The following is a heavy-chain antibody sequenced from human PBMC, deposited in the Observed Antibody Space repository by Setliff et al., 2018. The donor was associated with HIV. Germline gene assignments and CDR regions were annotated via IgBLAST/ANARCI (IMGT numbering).Heavy chain of an antibody. CDR1: GGSISSGIYY. Sequence: TLSLTCTVSGGSISSGIYYWIWIRQPAGKGLEWIGHVYTTGGTNYNPSLESRVTISVDTSKNQFSLKLSSVTAADTAVYYCARDQSDWFYWGQGTLVTVSS. CDR2: VYTTGGT. CDR3: ARDQSDWFY. J-gene: IGHJ4*02. D-gene: IGHD3-3*01. V-gene: IGHV4-61*09.